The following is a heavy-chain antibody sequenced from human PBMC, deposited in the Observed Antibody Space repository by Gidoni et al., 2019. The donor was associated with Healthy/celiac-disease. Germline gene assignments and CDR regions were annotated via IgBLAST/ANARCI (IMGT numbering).Heavy chain of an antibody. CDR2: IKKDGSEK. V-gene: IGHV3-7*01. Sequence: EVQLVDSGGGLVQPGGSLRLSCAASGFTFSSYWMSWVRQAPGKGLEWVANIKKDGSEKYYVDSVKGRFTISRDNAKNSLYLQMNSLRAEDTAVYYCARDLEGQQLATFDYWGQGTLVTVSS. CDR3: ARDLEGQQLATFDY. J-gene: IGHJ4*02. CDR1: GFTFSSYW. D-gene: IGHD6-13*01.